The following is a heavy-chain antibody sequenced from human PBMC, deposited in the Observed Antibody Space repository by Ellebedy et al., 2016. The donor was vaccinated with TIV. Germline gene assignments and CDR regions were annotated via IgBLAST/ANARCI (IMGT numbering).Heavy chain of an antibody. J-gene: IGHJ5*02. CDR1: GFTFSSYW. D-gene: IGHD4-17*01. CDR2: IYQDGSEK. CDR3: ARRGSYGDYAVQINNWFDR. V-gene: IGHV3-7*01. Sequence: GESLKISCAASGFTFSSYWMSWVRQAPGKGLEWVANIYQDGSEKYYVVSVKGRFTISRDNAKTSLYLQMNSLRVEDTAVYYCARRGSYGDYAVQINNWFDRWGQGTLVTVYS.